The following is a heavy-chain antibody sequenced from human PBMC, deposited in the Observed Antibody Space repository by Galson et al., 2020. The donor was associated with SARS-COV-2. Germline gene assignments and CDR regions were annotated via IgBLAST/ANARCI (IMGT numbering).Heavy chain of an antibody. CDR1: GYTFTSYF. J-gene: IGHJ4*02. Sequence: HGESLKISCQASGYTFTSYFITWVRQMPGKGLEWLGRIDPSDSHTNYSPSFRGHVTMSADKSITTAYLQWSSLQASDTAIYYCARPLCTTVSCAEFDSWGQGTLVTVSS. D-gene: IGHD2-8*01. CDR3: ARPLCTTVSCAEFDS. CDR2: IDPSDSHT. V-gene: IGHV5-10-1*01.